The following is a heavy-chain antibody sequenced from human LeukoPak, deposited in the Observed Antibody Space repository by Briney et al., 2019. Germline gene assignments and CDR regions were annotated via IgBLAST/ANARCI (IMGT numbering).Heavy chain of an antibody. D-gene: IGHD3-10*01. CDR3: ARDMVRGVIPRGNWFDP. CDR1: GFTFSRYW. V-gene: IGHV3-74*01. J-gene: IGHJ5*02. CDR2: INTDGSST. Sequence: GGSLRLSCAASGFTFSRYWMHWVRQAPGKGLVWVSRINTDGSSTSYADSVKGRFTISRDNAKNSLYLQMNSLRAEDTALYHCARDMVRGVIPRGNWFDPWGQGTLVTVSS.